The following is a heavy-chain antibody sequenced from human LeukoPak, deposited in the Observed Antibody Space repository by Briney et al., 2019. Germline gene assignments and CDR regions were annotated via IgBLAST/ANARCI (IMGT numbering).Heavy chain of an antibody. CDR2: IKSKTDGGTT. Sequence: GGSLRLSCAASGFTFSNAWMSWVRQAPGKGLEWVGRIKSKTDGGTTEYAAPVKGRFTISRDDSKNTLYLQMNSLKTEDTAVYYCTAEYYSSSVDYWGQGTLVTVSS. CDR3: TAEYYSSSVDY. V-gene: IGHV3-15*01. CDR1: GFTFSNAW. D-gene: IGHD6-6*01. J-gene: IGHJ4*02.